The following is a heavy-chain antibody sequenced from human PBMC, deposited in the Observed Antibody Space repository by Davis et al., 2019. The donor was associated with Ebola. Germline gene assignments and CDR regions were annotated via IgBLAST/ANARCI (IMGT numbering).Heavy chain of an antibody. D-gene: IGHD3-16*01. CDR2: IFYTGIT. CDR1: RGSISSHF. J-gene: IGHJ6*02. Sequence: PSETLSLTCAVSRGSISSHFWSWIRQSPGQGLEWIGSIFYTGITNLNPSLRSRVTLSVDRPKNQFSLNLTSVTAADTAVYFCARQPRSTLSPEYYHRLDVWGQGTTVVVSS. CDR3: ARQPRSTLSPEYYHRLDV. V-gene: IGHV4-59*11.